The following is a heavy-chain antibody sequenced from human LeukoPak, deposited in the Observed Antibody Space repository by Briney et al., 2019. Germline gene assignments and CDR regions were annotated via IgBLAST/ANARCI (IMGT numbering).Heavy chain of an antibody. D-gene: IGHD5-18*01. CDR3: ARGAAGYSYG. CDR1: GGSISSYY. Sequence: SETLSLTCTVSGGSISSYYWSWIRQPPGKGLEWVGHIYYSGSTNYNPSLKSRVTISIDTSKNQFSLRLSSVAAADTAVYYCARGAAGYSYGWGQGTLVTVSS. V-gene: IGHV4-59*01. J-gene: IGHJ4*02. CDR2: IYYSGST.